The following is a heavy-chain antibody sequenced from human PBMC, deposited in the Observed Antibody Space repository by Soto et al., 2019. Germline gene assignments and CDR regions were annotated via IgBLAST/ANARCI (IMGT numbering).Heavy chain of an antibody. J-gene: IGHJ6*03. CDR1: GGCISSGGYY. Sequence: QVQLQESGPGLVKPSQTLSLTCTVSGGCISSGGYYWSWIRQHPGKGLEWIGYIYYSGSTYYNPSLKSRATISVDTSKNQFSLKLSSVTAADTAVYYSARSGEMGYCSGGTCYSPIYYYYMDVWGKGTTVTISS. V-gene: IGHV4-31*03. D-gene: IGHD2-15*01. CDR3: ARSGEMGYCSGGTCYSPIYYYYMDV. CDR2: IYYSGST.